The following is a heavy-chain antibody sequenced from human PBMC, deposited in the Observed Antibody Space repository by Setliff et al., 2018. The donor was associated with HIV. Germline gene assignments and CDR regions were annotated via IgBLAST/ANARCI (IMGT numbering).Heavy chain of an antibody. CDR2: INPTGGST. CDR1: GYSFTNHY. J-gene: IGHJ3*02. Sequence: ASVKVSCKPSGYSFTNHYMHWVRQAPGQGLEWMGVINPTGGSTRNTQEFQGRVAMTRDTSTSTVYMELSSLRSEDTAVYYCASAGAWQRNALDIWGQGTMVTV. V-gene: IGHV1-46*01. CDR3: ASAGAWQRNALDI. D-gene: IGHD5-12*01.